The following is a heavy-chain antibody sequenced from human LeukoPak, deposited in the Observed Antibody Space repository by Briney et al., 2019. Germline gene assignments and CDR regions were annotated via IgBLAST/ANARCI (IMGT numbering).Heavy chain of an antibody. V-gene: IGHV3-30-3*01. J-gene: IGHJ4*02. Sequence: GRSLRLSCAASGFTFSSYAMHWVRQAPGKGLEWVAVISYDGSNKYYADSVKGRFTISRDNSKNTLYLQMNSLRAEDTAVYYCRVATIDQTQVDYWGQGTLVTVSS. D-gene: IGHD5-12*01. CDR1: GFTFSSYA. CDR3: RVATIDQTQVDY. CDR2: ISYDGSNK.